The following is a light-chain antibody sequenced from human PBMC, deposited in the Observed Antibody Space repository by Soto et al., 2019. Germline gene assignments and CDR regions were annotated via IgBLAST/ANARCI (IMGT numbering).Light chain of an antibody. Sequence: EVVMTQSPATLSASPGERVALSCRASQSVSVNLAWYQQKPGQAPRLLIYRTSTRATGIPARFSGSGSGTEFTLTISSLQSEDFALYYCQQYNDWPLATFGPGTTVDIK. CDR2: RTS. V-gene: IGKV3D-15*01. CDR1: QSVSVN. J-gene: IGKJ3*01. CDR3: QQYNDWPLAT.